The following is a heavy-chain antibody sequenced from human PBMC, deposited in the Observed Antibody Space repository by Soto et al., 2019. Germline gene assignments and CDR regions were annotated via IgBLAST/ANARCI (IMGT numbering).Heavy chain of an antibody. V-gene: IGHV3-48*01. Sequence: QAGGSLRLSCAASGFTFSSYSMNWVRQAPGKGLEWVSYISSSSNTIYYADSVKGRFTISRDNAKNSLCLQMNSLRAEDTAVYYCARGYWYFDLWGRGTLVTVSS. CDR1: GFTFSSYS. CDR2: ISSSSNTI. CDR3: ARGYWYFDL. J-gene: IGHJ2*01.